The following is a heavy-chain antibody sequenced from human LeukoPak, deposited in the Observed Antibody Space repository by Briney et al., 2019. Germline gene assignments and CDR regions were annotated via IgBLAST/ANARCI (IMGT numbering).Heavy chain of an antibody. CDR1: GGTSSNYD. V-gene: IGHV1-69*13. J-gene: IGHJ4*02. CDR2: IIPLLGTP. Sequence: GASVKVSCKAIGGTSSNYDISWVRQAPGQGLERMGGIIPLLGTPNYAQKYQGRLSITADESTSTVYMELSRLRSEDTAVYFCVRDIGGGHHDVLTGRSLYYFDFWGRGTLVTVSS. D-gene: IGHD3-9*01. CDR3: VRDIGGGHHDVLTGRSLYYFDF.